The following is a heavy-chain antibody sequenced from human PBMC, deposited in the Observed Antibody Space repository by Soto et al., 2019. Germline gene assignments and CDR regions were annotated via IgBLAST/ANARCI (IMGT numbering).Heavy chain of an antibody. CDR1: GGSVSSTSYY. D-gene: IGHD1-1*01. Sequence: SETLSLTCTVSGGSVSSTSYYWTWIRQPPGKGLEWIGYIHYSGSTNYNPSLKSRVTVSVDTSKNHFSLKLSSVTAADTAVFYCGRAWERLHFDFWGQGALVIVSA. CDR2: IHYSGST. CDR3: GRAWERLHFDF. V-gene: IGHV4-61*01. J-gene: IGHJ4*02.